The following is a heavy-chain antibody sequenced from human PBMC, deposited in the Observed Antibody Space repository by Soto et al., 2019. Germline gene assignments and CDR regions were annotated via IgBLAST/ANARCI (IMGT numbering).Heavy chain of an antibody. CDR3: ARGEKHIVVVTATPEGTFDP. D-gene: IGHD2-21*02. CDR1: GYTFTSYG. V-gene: IGHV1-18*01. CDR2: ISAYNGNT. J-gene: IGHJ5*02. Sequence: QVQLVQSGAEVKKPGASVKVSCKASGYTFTSYGISWVRQAPGQGREWMGWISAYNGNTNYAQKLQGRVTMTTDTSTSTAYMELRSLRSDDTAVYYCARGEKHIVVVTATPEGTFDPWGQGTLVTVSS.